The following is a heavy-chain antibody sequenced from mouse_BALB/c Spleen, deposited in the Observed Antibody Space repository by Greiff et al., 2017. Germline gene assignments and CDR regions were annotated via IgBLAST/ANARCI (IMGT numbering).Heavy chain of an antibody. CDR1: GYTFSSYW. CDR3: ARSYGSNY. D-gene: IGHD1-1*01. V-gene: IGHV1-9*01. Sequence: QVQLKQSGAELMKPGASVKISCKATGYTFSSYWIEWVKQRPGHGLEWIGEILPGSGSTNYNEKLKGKATFTADTSSNTAYMQLSSLTSEDSDVYYCARSYGSNYWGQGTTLTVPS. J-gene: IGHJ2*01. CDR2: ILPGSGST.